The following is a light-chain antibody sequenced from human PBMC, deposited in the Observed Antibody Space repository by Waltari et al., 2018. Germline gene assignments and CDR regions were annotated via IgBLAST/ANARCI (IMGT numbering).Light chain of an antibody. CDR3: CSYAGRYTSV. CDR2: DVD. Sequence: QSALTQPRPVSGSPGPSVPLPCPGTNSDVWAYLEFSWYQQRPGKAPKLVIYDVDKRPSEVPDRFSGSKAGNTASLTISGLQADDEADYYCCSYAGRYTSVFGGGTKVTVL. CDR1: NSDVWAYLE. V-gene: IGLV2-11*01. J-gene: IGLJ2*01.